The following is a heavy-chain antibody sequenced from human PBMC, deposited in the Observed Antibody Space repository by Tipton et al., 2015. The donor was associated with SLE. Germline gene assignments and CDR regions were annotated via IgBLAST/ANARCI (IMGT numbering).Heavy chain of an antibody. CDR1: GGSININSYF. Sequence: TLSLTCNVSGGSININSYFWAWIRQPPGKGLEWIGSIYHNGNTYYNSSLKSRVTISVDKSKNQFSLNVRSVAAADTAVYYCARQILVHYFDHWGQGSLVTVSS. CDR2: IYHNGNT. V-gene: IGHV4-39*01. D-gene: IGHD6-13*01. J-gene: IGHJ4*02. CDR3: ARQILVHYFDH.